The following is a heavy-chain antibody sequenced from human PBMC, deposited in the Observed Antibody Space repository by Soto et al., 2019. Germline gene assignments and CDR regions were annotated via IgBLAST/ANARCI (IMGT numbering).Heavy chain of an antibody. D-gene: IGHD2-15*01. CDR2: LSAYNGNT. CDR3: AREGAVVAATRGYYYGMDV. Sequence: QVQLVQSGDAVKKPGASVKVSCKASGYTFTSYGISWVRQAPGQGLEWMGWLSAYNGNTNYAQKLQGRVTMTTDTSTSTDYMELRSLRSDDTAVYYCAREGAVVAATRGYYYGMDVCGQGTTVTVSS. J-gene: IGHJ6*02. CDR1: GYTFTSYG. V-gene: IGHV1-18*04.